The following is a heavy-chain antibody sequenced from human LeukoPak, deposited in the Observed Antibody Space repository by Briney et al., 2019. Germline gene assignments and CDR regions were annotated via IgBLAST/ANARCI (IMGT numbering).Heavy chain of an antibody. J-gene: IGHJ6*02. D-gene: IGHD3/OR15-3a*01. CDR1: GFIFSNAY. CDR2: IKSKTDGGTT. Sequence: GGSLRLSCAASGFIFSNAYMSWVRQAPGKGLEWVGHIKSKTDGGTTDYAAPVEGRFTISRDDSKNTLYLQMNSLKTEDTALYYCTTDGLFYYYGVDVWGQGTTVTVSS. V-gene: IGHV3-15*01. CDR3: TTDGLFYYYGVDV.